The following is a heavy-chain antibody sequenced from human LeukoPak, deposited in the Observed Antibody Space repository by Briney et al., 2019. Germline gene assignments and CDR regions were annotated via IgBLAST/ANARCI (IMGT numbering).Heavy chain of an antibody. CDR3: ATTNNFIGSGSYYSDAFDI. Sequence: SVKVSCKASGGTFSSYAISWVRQAPGQGLEWMGGIIPIFGTASYAQKFQGRVTITADESTSTAYMELSSLRSEDTAVYYCATTNNFIGSGSYYSDAFDIWGQGTMVTVSS. CDR2: IIPIFGTA. CDR1: GGTFSSYA. J-gene: IGHJ3*02. D-gene: IGHD3-10*01. V-gene: IGHV1-69*13.